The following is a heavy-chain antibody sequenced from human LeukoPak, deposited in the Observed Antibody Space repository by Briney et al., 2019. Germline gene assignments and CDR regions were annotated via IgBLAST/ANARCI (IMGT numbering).Heavy chain of an antibody. Sequence: GGSLRLSCAASGFTFSSYAMSWVRQAPGKGLEWVSAISGSGGGTYYADSVKGRFTISRDNSKNTLYLQMNSLRAEDTAVYYCAKGITIFGIDYYYMDVWGKGTTVTVSS. CDR2: ISGSGGGT. CDR1: GFTFSSYA. J-gene: IGHJ6*03. CDR3: AKGITIFGIDYYYMDV. D-gene: IGHD3-3*01. V-gene: IGHV3-23*01.